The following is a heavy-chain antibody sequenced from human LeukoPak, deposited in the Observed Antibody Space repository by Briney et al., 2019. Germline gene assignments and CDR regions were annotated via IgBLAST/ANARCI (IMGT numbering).Heavy chain of an antibody. D-gene: IGHD3-10*01. CDR3: ARDLFSRRMNYYGSASYFAY. J-gene: IGHJ4*02. CDR2: ISICNENT. CDR1: GYTFSSYG. Sequence: ASVKVSCKASGYTFSSYGISWVRQAPGQGLEWVGGISICNENTDFAQKYQGRVNLPTDTSTSTAYMELRSLRSDETAVYYRARDLFSRRMNYYGSASYFAYWGQGTLVTVSS. V-gene: IGHV1-18*01.